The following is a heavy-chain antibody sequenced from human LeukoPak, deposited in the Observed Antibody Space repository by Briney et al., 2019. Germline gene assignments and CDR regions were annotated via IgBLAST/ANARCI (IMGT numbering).Heavy chain of an antibody. CDR3: ARRYCSGGSCYSERGAFDI. CDR2: IYYSGST. D-gene: IGHD2-15*01. CDR1: GGSIRRSSYY. V-gene: IGHV4-39*01. J-gene: IGHJ3*02. Sequence: PSETLSLTCTVSGGSIRRSSYYWVWIRQPPGKGLQWIGNIYYSGSTYYNPSLKSRVTISVDTSKNQFSLKLSSVTVADTAVYYCARRYCSGGSCYSERGAFDIWGQGTMVTVSS.